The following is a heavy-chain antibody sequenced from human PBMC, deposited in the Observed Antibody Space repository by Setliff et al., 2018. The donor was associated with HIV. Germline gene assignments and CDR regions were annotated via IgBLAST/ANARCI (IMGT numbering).Heavy chain of an antibody. D-gene: IGHD1-26*01. CDR3: ARSTVGVGATFP. CDR1: GDSINTHY. CDR2: VSHTGNT. Sequence: PETLSLTCTVSGDSINTHYWSWIRQPPGKGLEWIGYVSHTGNTNSNPSLKSRVTISVDTSKNEFSLRLRSVTAADTAIYYCARSTVGVGATFPWGRGTLVTVSS. V-gene: IGHV4-59*11. J-gene: IGHJ4*02.